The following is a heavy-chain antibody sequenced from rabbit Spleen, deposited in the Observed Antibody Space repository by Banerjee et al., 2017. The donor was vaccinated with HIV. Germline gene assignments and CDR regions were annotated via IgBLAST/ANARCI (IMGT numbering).Heavy chain of an antibody. J-gene: IGHJ6*01. CDR1: GFSFSSNEY. CDR3: ARDTGSSFWTYGMDL. CDR2: IAGDSSGFT. D-gene: IGHD8-1*01. Sequence: QSLEESGGDLVKPEGSLTLTCTASGFSFSSNEYMCWVRQAPGKGLEWISCIAGDSSGFTYSATWAKGRFTCSKTSSTTVDLKMTSLTAADTAAYFCARDTGSSFWTYGMDLWGPGTLVTVS. V-gene: IGHV1S40*01.